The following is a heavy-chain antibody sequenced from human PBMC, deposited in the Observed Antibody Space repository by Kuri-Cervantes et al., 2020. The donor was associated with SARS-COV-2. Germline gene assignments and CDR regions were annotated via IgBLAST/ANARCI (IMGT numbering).Heavy chain of an antibody. J-gene: IGHJ2*01. V-gene: IGHV1-2*02. Sequence: ASVKVSCKASGYTFTGYYMHWVRQAPGQGLEWMGRIIPILGTANYAQKFQGRVTITRNTSISTAYMELSSLRSEDTAVYYCARAHAYDFWSGYSHWYFDLWGRGTLVTVSS. D-gene: IGHD3-3*01. CDR1: GYTFTGYY. CDR2: IIPILGTA. CDR3: ARAHAYDFWSGYSHWYFDL.